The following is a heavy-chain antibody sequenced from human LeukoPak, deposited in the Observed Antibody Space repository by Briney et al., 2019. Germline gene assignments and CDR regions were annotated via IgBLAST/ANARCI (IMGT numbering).Heavy chain of an antibody. Sequence: PGGSLRLSCAASGFTFDDYGMSWVRQAPGKGLEWVSGINWNGGSTGYADSVKGRFTISRDNAKNSLYLQMNSLRAEDTALYYCARAPYSGYDSYYFDYWGQGTLVTVSS. CDR2: INWNGGST. CDR1: GFTFDDYG. CDR3: ARAPYSGYDSYYFDY. J-gene: IGHJ4*02. V-gene: IGHV3-20*04. D-gene: IGHD5-12*01.